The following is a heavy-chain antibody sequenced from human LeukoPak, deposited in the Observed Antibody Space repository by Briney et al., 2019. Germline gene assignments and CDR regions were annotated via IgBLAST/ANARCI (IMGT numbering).Heavy chain of an antibody. CDR3: ARIYGSGSYVDY. CDR1: GGSISSYF. V-gene: IGHV4-59*01. J-gene: IGHJ4*02. D-gene: IGHD3-10*01. CDR2: IFYSGRT. Sequence: SETLSLICTVSGGSISSYFWTWIRQPPGKGLECIGYIFYSGRTNYNPSLKSRVTVSADTSKNQFSLKLSSVTDADTAVYYCARIYGSGSYVDYWGQGTLVTVSS.